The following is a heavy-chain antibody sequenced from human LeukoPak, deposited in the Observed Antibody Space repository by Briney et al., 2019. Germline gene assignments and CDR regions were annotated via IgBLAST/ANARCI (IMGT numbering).Heavy chain of an antibody. V-gene: IGHV1-8*01. CDR2: MNPNSGNT. Sequence: GASVKVSCKASGYTFTSYDINWVRQATGQGLEWMGWMNPNSGNTGYAQKFQGRVTMTRDTSISTAYMELSSLRSEDTAVYYCARLTFYSNYVSWFDPWGQGTLVTVSS. CDR3: ARLTFYSNYVSWFDP. J-gene: IGHJ5*02. CDR1: GYTFTSYD. D-gene: IGHD4-11*01.